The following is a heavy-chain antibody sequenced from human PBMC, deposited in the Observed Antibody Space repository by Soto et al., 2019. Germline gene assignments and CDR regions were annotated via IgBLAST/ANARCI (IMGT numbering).Heavy chain of an antibody. V-gene: IGHV4-34*01. CDR1: GWSLGHYF. D-gene: IGHD3-16*02. Sequence: PSETLSLTCVVSGWSLGHYFWSWIRQPPGMALEWIGEINHLGSINYNPSLKSRVTMSVDTSKNQFSLTLNSVTAADTATYYCASIPRRGYRYGIDYWGLGTLVTVSS. CDR2: INHLGSI. CDR3: ASIPRRGYRYGIDY. J-gene: IGHJ4*02.